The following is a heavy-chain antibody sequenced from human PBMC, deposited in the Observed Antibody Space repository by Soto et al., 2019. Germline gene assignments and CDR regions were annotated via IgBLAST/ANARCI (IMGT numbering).Heavy chain of an antibody. D-gene: IGHD6-19*01. CDR3: ARERAVGIAVALNWFDP. V-gene: IGHV3-48*02. Sequence: EVQLVESGGGLVQPGGSLRLSCAASGFTFSSYSMNWVRQAPGKGLEWVSYISSSSSTIYYADSVKGRFTISRDNAKNSLYLQMNSLRDEDTAVYYCARERAVGIAVALNWFDPWDQGTLVTVSS. CDR1: GFTFSSYS. CDR2: ISSSSSTI. J-gene: IGHJ5*02.